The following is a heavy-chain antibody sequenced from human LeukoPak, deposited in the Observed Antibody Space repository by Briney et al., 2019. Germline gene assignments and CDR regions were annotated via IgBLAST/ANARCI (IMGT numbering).Heavy chain of an antibody. D-gene: IGHD3-10*01. J-gene: IGHJ4*02. V-gene: IGHV1-46*01. CDR2: INPIGGST. Sequence: ASVKVSCKASGYTFTNYYMHWVRQAPGQGLEWMGIINPIGGSTSYAQKFQGRVTITTDTSTSTVYMELSSLRSEEPAVYYCERDLFRIGSMKSEGFDYWGQGTLVTVSS. CDR3: ERDLFRIGSMKSEGFDY. CDR1: GYTFTNYY.